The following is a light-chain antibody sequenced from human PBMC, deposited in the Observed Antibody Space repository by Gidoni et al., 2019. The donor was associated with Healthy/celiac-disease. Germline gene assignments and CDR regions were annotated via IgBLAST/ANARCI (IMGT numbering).Light chain of an antibody. V-gene: IGKV1-6*01. CDR2: AAS. J-gene: IGKJ2*01. Sequence: AIQMTQSPSSLSASVGYRVTITCRASQGIRNDLGWYQQKPGKATKLLIYAASSIQSGVPSRVSGSGSGTDFTLTISSLQPEDFATYYCLQDYNYPYTFGQGTKLEIK. CDR3: LQDYNYPYT. CDR1: QGIRND.